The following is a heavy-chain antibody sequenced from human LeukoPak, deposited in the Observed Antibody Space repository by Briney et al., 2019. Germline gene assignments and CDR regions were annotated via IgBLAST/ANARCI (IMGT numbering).Heavy chain of an antibody. CDR1: GYTFPDYY. CDR2: INPKSGGT. D-gene: IGHD4-17*01. V-gene: IGHV1-2*02. J-gene: IGHJ4*02. CDR3: ARTTVTTGGVDY. Sequence: ASVKVSCKASGYTFPDYYIHWVRLAPGQRPEWMGWINPKSGGTRFAQKFQGRVTMTRDTSISTAYMELSRLRSDDTAVYYCARTTVTTGGVDYWGQGTLVTVSS.